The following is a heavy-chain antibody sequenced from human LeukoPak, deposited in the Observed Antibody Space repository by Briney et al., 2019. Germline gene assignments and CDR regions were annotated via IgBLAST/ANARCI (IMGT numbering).Heavy chain of an antibody. CDR2: ISGSGGST. D-gene: IGHD6-19*01. Sequence: GGSLRLSCAASGFTFSSYGMSWVRQAPGKGLEWVSAISGSGGSTYYADSVKGRFTISRDNSKNTLYLQMNSLRAEDTAVYYCAKDQGGALLERYSSGWYEGGFDYWGQGTLVTVSS. CDR3: AKDQGGALLERYSSGWYEGGFDY. CDR1: GFTFSSYG. J-gene: IGHJ4*02. V-gene: IGHV3-23*01.